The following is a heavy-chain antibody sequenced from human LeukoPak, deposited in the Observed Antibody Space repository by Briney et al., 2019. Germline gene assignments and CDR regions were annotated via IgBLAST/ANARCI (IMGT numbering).Heavy chain of an antibody. J-gene: IGHJ4*02. CDR1: GGTFSSYA. CDR2: ISGYNGKT. D-gene: IGHD3-3*01. CDR3: ARGYDSIDY. Sequence: ASVKVSCMASGGTFSSYAISWVRQAPEQGLEWMGWISGYNGKTNYAQNLQGRVSMPTDTSTSTAYMELGSLRSDDMVVYYCARGYDSIDYWGQGTLVTVSS. V-gene: IGHV1-18*03.